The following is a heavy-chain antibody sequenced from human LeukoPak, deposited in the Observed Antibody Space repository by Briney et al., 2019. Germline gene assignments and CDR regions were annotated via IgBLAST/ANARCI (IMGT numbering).Heavy chain of an antibody. V-gene: IGHV3-74*03. J-gene: IGHJ6*03. CDR1: GFTFSSYW. CDR3: STRGHYYMDV. CDR2: INTEGTST. Sequence: GGSLRLSCAASGFTFSSYWMHWVRQVPGKGLVWVSRINTEGTSTTYADFVKGRFTISRDNAKNTLYLQMNSLRAEDTAVYYCSTRGHYYMDVWGKGTTVTVSS. D-gene: IGHD3-10*01.